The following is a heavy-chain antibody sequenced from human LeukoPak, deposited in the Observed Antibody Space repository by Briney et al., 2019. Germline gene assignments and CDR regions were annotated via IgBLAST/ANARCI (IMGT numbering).Heavy chain of an antibody. Sequence: TSETLSLTCTVSGGSISSSSYYWGWIRQPPGKGLEWIGSIYYSGSTYYNPSLKSRVTISVDRSKNQFSLKLSSVTAADTAVYYCARGAYYYDSSGAPYNWFDPWGQGTLVTVSS. CDR1: GGSISSSSYY. CDR2: IYYSGST. D-gene: IGHD3-22*01. CDR3: ARGAYYYDSSGAPYNWFDP. J-gene: IGHJ5*02. V-gene: IGHV4-39*07.